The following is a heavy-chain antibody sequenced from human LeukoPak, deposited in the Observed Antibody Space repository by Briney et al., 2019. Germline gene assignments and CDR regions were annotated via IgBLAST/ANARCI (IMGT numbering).Heavy chain of an antibody. V-gene: IGHV1-24*01. CDR1: GYTLTELS. D-gene: IGHD2-15*01. CDR3: ATGDVVPGAFDI. Sequence: GASVKVSCKVFGYTLTELSMHWVRQAPGKGLEWMGGFDPEDGETIYAQKFQGRVTMTEDTSTDTAYMELSSLRSEDTAVYYCATGDVVPGAFDIWGQGTMVTVSS. J-gene: IGHJ3*02. CDR2: FDPEDGET.